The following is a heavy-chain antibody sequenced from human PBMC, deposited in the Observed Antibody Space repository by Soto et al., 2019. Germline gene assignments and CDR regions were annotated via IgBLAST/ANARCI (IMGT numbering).Heavy chain of an antibody. Sequence: QVQLVESGGGVVQPGRSLRLSCAASGFTFSTYGMHWVRQAPGKGLEWVAFIWYDGSNKFYADSVKGRFTISRDNSKNTLYLQMNSLRAEDTAVYYCARGVQTYCGGDCYSFDSWGQGTLVTVSS. J-gene: IGHJ4*02. CDR3: ARGVQTYCGGDCYSFDS. CDR2: IWYDGSNK. D-gene: IGHD2-21*02. V-gene: IGHV3-33*01. CDR1: GFTFSTYG.